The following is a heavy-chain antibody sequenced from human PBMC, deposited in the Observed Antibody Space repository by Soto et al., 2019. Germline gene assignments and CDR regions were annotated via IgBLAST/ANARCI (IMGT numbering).Heavy chain of an antibody. J-gene: IGHJ4*02. Sequence: GGSLRLSCAASGFTFSSYGMHWVRQAPGKGKEWVAVIWYDGSNKYYADSVKGRFTISRDNSKNTLYLQMNSLRAEDTAVYYYARGRGQQWLVPYYWGQGTLVTVSS. CDR3: ARGRGQQWLVPYY. V-gene: IGHV3-33*01. CDR2: IWYDGSNK. CDR1: GFTFSSYG. D-gene: IGHD6-19*01.